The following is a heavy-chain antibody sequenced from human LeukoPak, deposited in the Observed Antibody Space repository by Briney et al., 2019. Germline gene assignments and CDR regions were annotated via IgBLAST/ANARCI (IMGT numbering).Heavy chain of an antibody. Sequence: SETLSLTCTVSGGSISSSSYYWSWIRQPPGKGLEWIGEINHSGSTNYNPSLKSRVTISVDTSKNQFSLKLSSVTAADTAVYYCASRYYYDSSGPSGVDYWGQGTLVTVSS. V-gene: IGHV4-39*07. CDR3: ASRYYYDSSGPSGVDY. D-gene: IGHD3-22*01. CDR1: GGSISSSSYY. CDR2: INHSGST. J-gene: IGHJ4*02.